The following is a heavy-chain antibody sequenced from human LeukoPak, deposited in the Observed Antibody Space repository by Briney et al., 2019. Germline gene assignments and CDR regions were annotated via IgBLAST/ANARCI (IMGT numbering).Heavy chain of an antibody. Sequence: PSETLSLTCTVSGGSTSSGDYYWSWIRQPPGKGLEWIGYVYYSGSTYYNPSLKSRVTISVDTSKNQFSLKLSSVTAADTAVYYCARDGRQWLASPYYFDYWGQGTLVTVSS. V-gene: IGHV4-30-4*01. CDR2: VYYSGST. D-gene: IGHD6-19*01. CDR1: GGSTSSGDYY. J-gene: IGHJ4*02. CDR3: ARDGRQWLASPYYFDY.